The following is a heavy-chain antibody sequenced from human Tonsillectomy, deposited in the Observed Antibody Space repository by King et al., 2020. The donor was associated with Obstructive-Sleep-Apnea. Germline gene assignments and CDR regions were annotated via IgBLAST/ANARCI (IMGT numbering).Heavy chain of an antibody. J-gene: IGHJ4*02. CDR3: ARVRHYYDSSGYYTYYFDY. Sequence: VQLVESGGGLVQPGGSLRLSCAASGFIFDTFWMTWVRQAPGKGLEWVANIKQDGSEEYYVDSVRGRFTNSRDGAKTSLYLQMHSLRAEDTAVYYCARVRHYYDSSGYYTYYFDYWGQGTLVTVSS. CDR2: IKQDGSEE. D-gene: IGHD3-22*01. V-gene: IGHV3-7*01. CDR1: GFIFDTFW.